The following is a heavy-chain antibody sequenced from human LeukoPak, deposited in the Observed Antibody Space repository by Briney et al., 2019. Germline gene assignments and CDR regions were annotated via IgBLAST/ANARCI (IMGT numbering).Heavy chain of an antibody. V-gene: IGHV4-59*01. CDR3: ARTTEGGYTYDYFYYYYMDV. D-gene: IGHD5-18*01. Sequence: SETLSLTCTVSGGSISSFYWSWIRQPPGKGLEWIGYIYYSGSTNYNPSLKSRVTISVDTSKNQFSLKLSSVTAADTAVYYCARTTEGGYTYDYFYYYYMDVWGKGTTVTISS. CDR1: GGSISSFY. J-gene: IGHJ6*03. CDR2: IYYSGST.